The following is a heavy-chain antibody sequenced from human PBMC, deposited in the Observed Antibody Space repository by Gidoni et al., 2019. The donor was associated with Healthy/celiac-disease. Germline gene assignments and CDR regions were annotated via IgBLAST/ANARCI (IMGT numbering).Heavy chain of an antibody. D-gene: IGHD6-19*01. CDR3: ARVRRLDPSIAVAGKGWFDP. Sequence: QVQLQQWGAGLLKPAETLSLSCPVYGGSLSGSYSRCILQPPGRGLEWLGEINHSGSTNYNPSLKSRVTISVDTSKTQFSLKLSSVTAADTAVYYCARVRRLDPSIAVAGKGWFDPWGQGTLVTVSS. CDR1: GGSLSGSY. J-gene: IGHJ5*02. CDR2: INHSGST. V-gene: IGHV4-34*01.